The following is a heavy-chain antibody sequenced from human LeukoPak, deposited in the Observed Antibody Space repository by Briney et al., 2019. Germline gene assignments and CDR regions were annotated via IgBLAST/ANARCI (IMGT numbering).Heavy chain of an antibody. Sequence: GGSLRLSCAASGFTFSSYGMNWVRQAPGKGLEWVSYISSSNNIMNYADSVKGRFTTSRDNAKNSLYLQMNSLGAEDTAVYYCARGAQWPYWGQGTLVTVSS. CDR1: GFTFSSYG. J-gene: IGHJ4*02. CDR3: ARGAQWPY. V-gene: IGHV3-48*01. D-gene: IGHD6-19*01. CDR2: ISSSNNIM.